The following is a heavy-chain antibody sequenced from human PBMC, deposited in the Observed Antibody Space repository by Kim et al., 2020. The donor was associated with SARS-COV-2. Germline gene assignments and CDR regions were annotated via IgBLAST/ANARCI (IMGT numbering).Heavy chain of an antibody. Sequence: GGSLRLSCAASGFTFSSYGMHWVRQAPGKGLEWVAVISYDGSNKYYADSVKGRFTISRDNSKNTLYLQMNSLRAEDTAVYYCAKPMLRGYSGYDPLGLYYYYGMDVWGQGTTVTVSS. CDR3: AKPMLRGYSGYDPLGLYYYYGMDV. CDR1: GFTFSSYG. J-gene: IGHJ6*02. V-gene: IGHV3-30*18. CDR2: ISYDGSNK. D-gene: IGHD5-12*01.